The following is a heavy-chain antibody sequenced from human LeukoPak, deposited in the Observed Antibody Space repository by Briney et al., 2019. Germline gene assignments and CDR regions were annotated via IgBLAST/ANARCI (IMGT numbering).Heavy chain of an antibody. CDR2: ISGSGGST. V-gene: IGHV3-23*01. CDR1: GFTFSSYA. D-gene: IGHD3-22*01. J-gene: IGHJ4*02. Sequence: GGSLRLSCAASGFTFSSYAMSWVRQAPGKGLEWVSDISGSGGSTYYADSVKGRFTISRDNSKNTLYPQMNSLRAEDTAVCYCAKTDSSGYYKLRYFDYWGQGTLVTVSS. CDR3: AKTDSSGYYKLRYFDY.